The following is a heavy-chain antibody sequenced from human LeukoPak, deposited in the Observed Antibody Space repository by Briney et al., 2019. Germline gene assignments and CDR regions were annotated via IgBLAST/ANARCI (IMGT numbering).Heavy chain of an antibody. J-gene: IGHJ5*02. CDR3: ARGSSRYFADL. Sequence: PGGSLRLFCAASGVTFSSYAMSWVRQAPGKGLEWVSAISNDGGGTQYADFVEGRFTISRDNSKNTLFLQMSSLRAEDTALYYCARGSSRYFADLWGQGTLVTVSS. D-gene: IGHD3-22*01. CDR1: GVTFSSYA. CDR2: ISNDGGGT. V-gene: IGHV3-23*01.